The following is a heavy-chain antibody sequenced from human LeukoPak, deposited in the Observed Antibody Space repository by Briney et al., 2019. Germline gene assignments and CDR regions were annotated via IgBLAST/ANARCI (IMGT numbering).Heavy chain of an antibody. CDR1: GFIFSSYG. CDR3: ARDEIQYFDY. J-gene: IGHJ4*02. V-gene: IGHV3-7*01. D-gene: IGHD5-18*01. CDR2: IKQDGSEK. Sequence: PGRSLRLSCAASGFIFSSYGMRWVRQAPGKGLEWVANIKQDGSEKYYVDSVKGRFTISRDNAKNSLYLQMNSLRAEDTAVYYCARDEIQYFDYWGQGTLVTVSS.